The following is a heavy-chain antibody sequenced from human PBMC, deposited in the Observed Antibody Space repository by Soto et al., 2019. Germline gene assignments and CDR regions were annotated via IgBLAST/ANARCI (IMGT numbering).Heavy chain of an antibody. Sequence: GGAVRLSCASSGFTFSNAWMSWVRQAPGKGLEWVGRIKSKTDGGTTDYAAPVKGRFTISRDDSKNTLYLQMNSLKTEDTAVYYCTTDRSYSSGWYVGWYYFDYWGQGTLVTVSS. CDR3: TTDRSYSSGWYVGWYYFDY. J-gene: IGHJ4*02. CDR2: IKSKTDGGTT. CDR1: GFTFSNAW. D-gene: IGHD6-19*01. V-gene: IGHV3-15*01.